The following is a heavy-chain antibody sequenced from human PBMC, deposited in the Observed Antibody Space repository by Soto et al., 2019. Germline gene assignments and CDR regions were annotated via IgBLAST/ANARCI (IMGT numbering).Heavy chain of an antibody. CDR3: AKDLPRFYDYGDYDPGLRGDY. J-gene: IGHJ4*02. V-gene: IGHV3-23*01. CDR2: ISGSGGST. Sequence: GGSLRLSCAASGFTFSSYAMSWVRQAPGKGLEWVSAISGSGGSTYYADSVKGRFTISRDNSKNTLYLQMNSLRAEDTAVYYCAKDLPRFYDYGDYDPGLRGDYWGQGTLVTVSS. D-gene: IGHD4-17*01. CDR1: GFTFSSYA.